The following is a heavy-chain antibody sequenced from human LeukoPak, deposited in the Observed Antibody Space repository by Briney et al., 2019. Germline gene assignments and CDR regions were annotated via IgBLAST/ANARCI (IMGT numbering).Heavy chain of an antibody. J-gene: IGHJ4*02. CDR1: GGSIRSSYYY. D-gene: IGHD2-2*01. CDR2: IYDSGST. Sequence: SETLSLTCTVSGGSIRSSYYYWGWIRQPPGKGLEWTGSIYDSGSTNYNPSLKSRVTISVDTSKNQFSLKLSSVTAADTAVYYCARVRGVNCSSTSCDFDYWGQGTLVTVSS. CDR3: ARVRGVNCSSTSCDFDY. V-gene: IGHV4-39*07.